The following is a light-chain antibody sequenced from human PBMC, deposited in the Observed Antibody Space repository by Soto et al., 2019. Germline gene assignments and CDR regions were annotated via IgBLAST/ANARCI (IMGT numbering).Light chain of an antibody. J-gene: IGKJ1*01. CDR1: QSISSW. CDR2: KAS. V-gene: IGKV1-5*03. CDR3: QHYNSYPWT. Sequence: DIQMAQSPSSLSPSVVDRVTITCGASQSISSWLAWYQQKPGKAPKLLMYKASSLESGVPSRFSGSGSGTEFTLTISSLQPDDFATYYCQHYNSYPWTFGQGTKVDI.